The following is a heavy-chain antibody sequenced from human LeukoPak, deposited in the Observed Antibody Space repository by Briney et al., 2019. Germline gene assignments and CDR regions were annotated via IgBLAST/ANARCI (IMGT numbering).Heavy chain of an antibody. CDR1: GYTFTGYY. V-gene: IGHV1-2*02. J-gene: IGHJ6*03. CDR2: INPNSGGT. D-gene: IGHD3-3*01. CDR3: ARGSLRYDFWSGYLGYYYYYMDV. Sequence: GASVKVSCKASGYTFTGYYMHWVRQAPGQGLEWMGWINPNSGGTNYAQKFQGRVTMTRDTSISTAYMELSRLRSEDTAVYYCARGSLRYDFWSGYLGYYYYYMDVWGKGTTVTVSS.